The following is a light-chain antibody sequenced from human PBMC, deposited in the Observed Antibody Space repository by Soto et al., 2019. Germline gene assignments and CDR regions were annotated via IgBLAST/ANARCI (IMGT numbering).Light chain of an antibody. V-gene: IGLV2-23*02. Sequence: QSVLTQPASVSGSPGQSITISCTGTSSDVGSYNLVSWYQQHPGKAPKLMIYEVSKLPSGVSNRFSGSKSGNTASLTISGLQPEEEADYYCCSYAGSSTSVVFGGGTKLTVL. CDR2: EVS. CDR1: SSDVGSYNL. J-gene: IGLJ2*01. CDR3: CSYAGSSTSVV.